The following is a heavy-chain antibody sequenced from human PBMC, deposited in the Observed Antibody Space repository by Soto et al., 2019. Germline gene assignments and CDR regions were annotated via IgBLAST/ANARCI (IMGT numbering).Heavy chain of an antibody. D-gene: IGHD3-22*01. CDR2: INQSGST. CDR3: ARGGPYSDSSGYLGNWFDP. CDR1: GGSFSGYY. V-gene: IGHV4-34*01. Sequence: SETLSLTCAVYGGSFSGYYWSWIRQPPGEGLEWIGEINQSGSTNYNPSLKSRVTISVDTSKNQFSLMLSSVNAADTAVYYCARGGPYSDSSGYLGNWFDPWGQGTLVTVSS. J-gene: IGHJ5*02.